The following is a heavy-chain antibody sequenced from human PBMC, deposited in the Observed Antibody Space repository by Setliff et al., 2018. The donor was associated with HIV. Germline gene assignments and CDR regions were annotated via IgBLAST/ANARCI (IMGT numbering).Heavy chain of an antibody. J-gene: IGHJ4*02. CDR3: ARAAPDYFDY. Sequence: SLRLSCAASGFTFSSYWMHWVRQGPGKGLVWVSRINSDVSSTSYADSVKGRFTISRDNAKNTVYLQMNSLRAEDTAVYYCARAAPDYFDYWGQGTLVTVSS. CDR2: INSDVSST. V-gene: IGHV3-74*01. CDR1: GFTFSSYW.